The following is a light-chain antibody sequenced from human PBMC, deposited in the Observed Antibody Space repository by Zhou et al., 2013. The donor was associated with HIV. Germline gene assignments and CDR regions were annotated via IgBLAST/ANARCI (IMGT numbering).Light chain of an antibody. Sequence: EIVMTQSPATLSVSPGERATLSCRASQSVSSDLAWYQQKPGQAPRLLIYGVSNTAPGIPDRFSGSGSGTDFTLTISRLEPEDFAVYYCQQYDSSSPTFGQGTRLEIK. CDR3: QQYDSSSPT. J-gene: IGKJ5*01. CDR2: GVS. V-gene: IGKV3-20*01. CDR1: QSVSSD.